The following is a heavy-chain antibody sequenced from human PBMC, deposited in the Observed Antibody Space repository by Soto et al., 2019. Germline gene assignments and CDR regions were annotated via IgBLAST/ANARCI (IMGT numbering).Heavy chain of an antibody. CDR2: IYYSGST. D-gene: IGHD2-15*01. V-gene: IGHV4-31*03. J-gene: IGHJ4*02. CDR3: ARGANCSGGSCYGGLDY. Sequence: SETLSLTCTVSGGSISSGGYYWSWIRQHPGKGLEWIGYIYYSGSTYYNPSLKSRVTISVDTSKNQFSLKLSSVTAADTAVYYCARGANCSGGSCYGGLDYWGQGTLVTVS. CDR1: GGSISSGGYY.